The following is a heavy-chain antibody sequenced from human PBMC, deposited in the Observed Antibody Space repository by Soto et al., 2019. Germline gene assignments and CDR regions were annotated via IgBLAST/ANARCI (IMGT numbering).Heavy chain of an antibody. CDR1: GGSISSYY. D-gene: IGHD6-13*01. CDR2: IYYSGST. CDR3: ARYRIAAAGTSYMDV. J-gene: IGHJ6*03. V-gene: IGHV4-59*08. Sequence: SETLSLTCTVSGGSISSYYWSWIRQPPGKGLEWIGYIYYSGSTNYNPSLKSRVTISVDTSKNQFSLKLSSVTAADTAVYYCARYRIAAAGTSYMDVWGNGTTVTVSS.